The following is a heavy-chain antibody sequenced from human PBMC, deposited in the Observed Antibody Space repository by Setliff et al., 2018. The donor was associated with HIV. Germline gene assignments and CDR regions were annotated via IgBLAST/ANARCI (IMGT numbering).Heavy chain of an antibody. D-gene: IGHD3-16*01. CDR3: TTGGGRNDAFDI. Sequence: GSLRLSCAASGFTFSNAWMSWVRQAPGKGQEWVGRIKSKTDGGTTDYAAPVKGRFTISRDDSKNTLYLQMNSLKTEDTAVYYCTTGGGRNDAFDIWGQGTMVTVSS. V-gene: IGHV3-15*01. CDR2: IKSKTDGGTT. CDR1: GFTFSNAW. J-gene: IGHJ3*02.